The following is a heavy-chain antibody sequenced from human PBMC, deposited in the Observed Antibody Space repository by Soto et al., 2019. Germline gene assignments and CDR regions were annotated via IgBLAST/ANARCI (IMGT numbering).Heavy chain of an antibody. D-gene: IGHD4-17*01. CDR1: GGSVSNYY. J-gene: IGHJ4*01. CDR3: ARVLTTVVTLYYFDY. V-gene: IGHV4-59*02. CDR2: VYNRGST. Sequence: SETLSLTCTVSGGSVSNYYWSWIRQPPGKGLEWLGYVYNRGSTNYNPSLKSRVSLSVDTSKNQFSLKLRSVTAADTAVYYCARVLTTVVTLYYFDYWGQGTLVTVSS.